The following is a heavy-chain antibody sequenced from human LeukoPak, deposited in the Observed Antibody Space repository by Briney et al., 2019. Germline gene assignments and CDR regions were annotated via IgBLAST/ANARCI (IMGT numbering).Heavy chain of an antibody. J-gene: IGHJ4*02. CDR2: IYHSGST. Sequence: SETLSLTCTVSGGSISSYYWSWIRQPPGKGLEWIGYIYHSGSTYYNPSLKSRVTISVDRSKNQFSLKLSSVTAADTAVYYCARVRPWDSSEPPYSDFDYRGQGTLVTVSS. CDR3: ARVRPWDSSEPPYSDFDY. CDR1: GGSISSYY. V-gene: IGHV4-59*12. D-gene: IGHD3-22*01.